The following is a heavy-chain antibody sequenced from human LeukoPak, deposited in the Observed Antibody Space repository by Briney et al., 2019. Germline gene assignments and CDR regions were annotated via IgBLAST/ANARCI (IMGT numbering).Heavy chain of an antibody. CDR2: ISGTGGST. CDR1: GFTFSSYA. V-gene: IGHV3-23*01. Sequence: PGGSLRLSCAASGFTFSSYAMGWVRQAPGKGLEWVSGISGTGGSTYYADSVRGRFTISRDNSKSTLYLQMNSLRAEDTALYYCAKKLSRRVVTASGHYGMDVWGQGTTVTVSS. D-gene: IGHD2-21*02. CDR3: AKKLSRRVVTASGHYGMDV. J-gene: IGHJ6*02.